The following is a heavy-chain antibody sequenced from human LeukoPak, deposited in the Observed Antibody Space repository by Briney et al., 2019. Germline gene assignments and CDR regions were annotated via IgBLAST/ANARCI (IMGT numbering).Heavy chain of an antibody. Sequence: PSETLSLTCTVSGGSISSYYWSWIRQPPGKGLEWIGYIYYSGSTNYNPSLKSRVTISVDTSKNQFSLKLSSVTAADTAVYYCARTARLPGYREYWFDPWGQGTLVTVSS. CDR2: IYYSGST. D-gene: IGHD5-18*01. V-gene: IGHV4-59*08. J-gene: IGHJ5*02. CDR3: ARTARLPGYREYWFDP. CDR1: GGSISSYY.